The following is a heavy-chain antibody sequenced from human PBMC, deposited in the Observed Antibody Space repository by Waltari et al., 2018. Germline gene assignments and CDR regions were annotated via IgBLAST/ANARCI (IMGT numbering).Heavy chain of an antibody. J-gene: IGHJ6*02. D-gene: IGHD3-16*01. CDR2: IKPCTGVT. CDR1: GYTFIGYY. V-gene: IGHV1-2*06. Sequence: QVQLVQSGSEVKKAGASVKVSCKASGYTFIGYYIYWVRQAPGQGLEVVGRIKPCTGVTEYAQRCQDRFTVSRDTSISTAYMDVGRLRSDDTAVYFCARLWDSNVGYLTRPMDVWGQGTTVTVS. CDR3: ARLWDSNVGYLTRPMDV.